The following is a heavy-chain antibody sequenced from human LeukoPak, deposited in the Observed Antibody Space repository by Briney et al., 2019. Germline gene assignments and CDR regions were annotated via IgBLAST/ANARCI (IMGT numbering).Heavy chain of an antibody. D-gene: IGHD3-22*01. V-gene: IGHV1-69*05. J-gene: IGHJ5*02. Sequence: GASVKVSCKASGTFSTHALSWVRQAPGQGLEWMGRVIPMFDTVIYAQKFQDRVTITTDKSTSTAYMELSSLRSEDTAVYYCARVTDYYDSRSNWFDPWGQGTLVTVSS. CDR2: VIPMFDTV. CDR1: GTFSTHA. CDR3: ARVTDYYDSRSNWFDP.